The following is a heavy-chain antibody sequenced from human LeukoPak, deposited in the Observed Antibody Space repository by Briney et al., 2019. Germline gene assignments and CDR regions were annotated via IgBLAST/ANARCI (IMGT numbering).Heavy chain of an antibody. CDR3: ARDREGGSGWFDP. CDR2: INPNSGGT. J-gene: IGHJ5*02. Sequence: GASVKVSCKASGYTFTGYYMHWVRQAPGQGLEWMGWINPNSGGTNYEQKFQGRVTMTRDTSISTAYMELSRLRSDDTAVYYCARDREGGSGWFDPWAREPWSPSPQ. D-gene: IGHD3-16*01. V-gene: IGHV1-2*02. CDR1: GYTFTGYY.